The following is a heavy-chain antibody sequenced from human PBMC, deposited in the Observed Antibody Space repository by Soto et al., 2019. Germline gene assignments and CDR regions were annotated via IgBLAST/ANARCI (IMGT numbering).Heavy chain of an antibody. Sequence: PGGSLRLSCVGSGFGFDSYAMSCVRQAPGKGLEWVSGIGSSGGAIVYADSVRGRFTISRDNSRNALYLHMNSLRAGDTAVYYCAKALWFGESSHYFDYWGQGTLVTVSS. CDR1: GFGFDSYA. V-gene: IGHV3-23*01. J-gene: IGHJ4*02. CDR2: IGSSGGAI. D-gene: IGHD3-10*01. CDR3: AKALWFGESSHYFDY.